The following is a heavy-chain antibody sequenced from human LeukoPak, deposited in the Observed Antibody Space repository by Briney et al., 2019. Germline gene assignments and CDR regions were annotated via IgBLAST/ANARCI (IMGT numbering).Heavy chain of an antibody. CDR2: INPSGGST. CDR3: ASQREMYQLLFDY. D-gene: IGHD2-2*01. J-gene: IGHJ4*02. V-gene: IGHV1-46*01. CDR1: GYTFSDFG. Sequence: ASVKVSCKASGYTFSDFGITWVRQAPGQGLEWMGIINPSGGSTSYAQKFQGRVTMTRDTSTSTVYMELSSLRSDDTAVYYCASQREMYQLLFDYWGQGTLVTVSS.